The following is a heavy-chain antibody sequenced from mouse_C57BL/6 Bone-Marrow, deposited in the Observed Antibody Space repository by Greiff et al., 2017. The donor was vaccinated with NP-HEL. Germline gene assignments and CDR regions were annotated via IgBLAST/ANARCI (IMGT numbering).Heavy chain of an antibody. J-gene: IGHJ1*03. CDR1: GFNIKDDY. D-gene: IGHD1-1*01. CDR3: TSSSPWYFDV. CDR2: IDPENGDT. Sequence: VQLQQSGAELVRPGASVKLSCTASGFNIKDDYMHWVKQRPEQGLEWIGWIDPENGDTEYASKFQGKATITADTSSNTAYLQLSSLTSEDTAVYYCTSSSPWYFDVWGTGTTVTVSS. V-gene: IGHV14-4*01.